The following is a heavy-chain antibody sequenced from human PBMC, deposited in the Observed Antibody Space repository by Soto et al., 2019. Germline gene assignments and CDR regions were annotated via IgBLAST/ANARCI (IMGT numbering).Heavy chain of an antibody. CDR1: GFTFSNYA. Sequence: EVQLLESGGGLVQPGGSLRLSCAASGFTFSNYAMNWVRQAPGKGLEWVSVISGSDGSTYYANSVKGRFTISRDNSKNTLYLQMNSLRAEDTAVYYCATALPNLNNRGYYFYGMDVWGQGTTVTVSS. CDR3: ATALPNLNNRGYYFYGMDV. J-gene: IGHJ6*02. CDR2: ISGSDGST. V-gene: IGHV3-23*01. D-gene: IGHD3-10*01.